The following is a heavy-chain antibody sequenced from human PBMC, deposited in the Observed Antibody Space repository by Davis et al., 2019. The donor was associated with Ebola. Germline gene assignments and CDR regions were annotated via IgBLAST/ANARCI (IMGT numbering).Heavy chain of an antibody. J-gene: IGHJ4*02. CDR1: GYSFTSYW. D-gene: IGHD3-3*01. Sequence: QVSCKGSGYSFTSYWIGWVRQLPGKGLEWMGIIYPGDSDTRYSPSFQGQVTISADKSISTAYLQWSSLKASDTAMYYCSRPISDFWSGYTLGYWGQGTLVTVSS. CDR2: IYPGDSDT. V-gene: IGHV5-51*01. CDR3: SRPISDFWSGYTLGY.